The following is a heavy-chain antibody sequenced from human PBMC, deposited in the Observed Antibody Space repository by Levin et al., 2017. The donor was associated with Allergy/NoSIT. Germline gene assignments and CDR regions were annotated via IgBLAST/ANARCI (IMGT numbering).Heavy chain of an antibody. D-gene: IGHD2-15*01. CDR1: GESVRKQYTY. CDR3: ASRVPDTDIWWLFDY. V-gene: IGHV4-61*01. CDR2: VNYNGGR. Sequence: SETLSLTCSVFGESVRKQYTYWTWIRQPPGKGLEWIGYVNYNGGRRYKPSLMSRVTISVDASKNQFSLKLNSVIAADTAMYYCASRVPDTDIWWLFDYWGQGGLVTVSS. J-gene: IGHJ4*02.